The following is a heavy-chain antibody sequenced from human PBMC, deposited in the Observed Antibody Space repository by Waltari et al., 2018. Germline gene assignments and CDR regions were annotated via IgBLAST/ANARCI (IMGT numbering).Heavy chain of an antibody. CDR2: IYSSGST. V-gene: IGHV4-4*07. Sequence: QVQVRESGPGLVKPSGTLSLTCTVSDGSINNYFWTWIRQPAGKGLEWIGRIYSSGSTNCNPSLRSRVTMSIDTSKNQFSLKLASVTAADTAVYFCAREVRRDGYNYVDYWAQGTLVIVSS. CDR3: AREVRRDGYNYVDY. CDR1: DGSINNYF. D-gene: IGHD5-12*01. J-gene: IGHJ4*02.